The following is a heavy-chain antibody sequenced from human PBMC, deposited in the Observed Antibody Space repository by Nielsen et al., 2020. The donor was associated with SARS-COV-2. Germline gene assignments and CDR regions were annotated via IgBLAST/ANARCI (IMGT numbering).Heavy chain of an antibody. Sequence: ASVKVSCEASGYTFTSYGISWVRQAPGQGLEWMGWISAYNGNTNYAQKLQGRVTMTTDTSTSTAYMELRSLRSDDTAVYYCARDMPYSSRYYYYYGMDVWGQGTTVTVSS. D-gene: IGHD6-19*01. V-gene: IGHV1-18*01. J-gene: IGHJ6*02. CDR3: ARDMPYSSRYYYYYGMDV. CDR2: ISAYNGNT. CDR1: GYTFTSYG.